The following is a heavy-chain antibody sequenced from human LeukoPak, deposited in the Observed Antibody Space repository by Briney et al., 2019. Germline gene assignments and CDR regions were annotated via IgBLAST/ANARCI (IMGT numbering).Heavy chain of an antibody. V-gene: IGHV1-69*05. Sequence: SVKVSCKASGGTFSSYAISWVRQAPGQGLEWMGRIIPIFGTANYAQRFQGRVTITTDESTSTAYMELRSLRSDDTAVYYCARRRDFWSGYRDYYYYYMDVWGKGTTVTVSS. CDR3: ARRRDFWSGYRDYYYYYMDV. J-gene: IGHJ6*03. CDR2: IIPIFGTA. D-gene: IGHD3-3*01. CDR1: GGTFSSYA.